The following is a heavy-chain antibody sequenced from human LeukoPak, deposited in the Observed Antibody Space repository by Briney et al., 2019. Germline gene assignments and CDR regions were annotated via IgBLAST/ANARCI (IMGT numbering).Heavy chain of an antibody. CDR3: ARDLVRGVRSLKDAFDI. CDR2: IYYSGST. J-gene: IGHJ3*02. Sequence: PSETLSLTCTVSGGSISSSSYCWGWIRQPPGKGLEWIGSIYYSGSTYYNPSLKSRVTISVDTSKNQFSLKLSSVTAADTAVYYCARDLVRGVRSLKDAFDIWGQGTMVTVSS. CDR1: GGSISSSSYC. V-gene: IGHV4-39*07. D-gene: IGHD3-10*01.